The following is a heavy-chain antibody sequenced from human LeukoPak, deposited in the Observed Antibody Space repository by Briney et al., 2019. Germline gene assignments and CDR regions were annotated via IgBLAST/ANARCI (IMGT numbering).Heavy chain of an antibody. Sequence: SETLSLTCTVSGGSISSYYWSWIRQPPGKGLEWIGYIYYSGSTNYNPSLKSRVTISVDRSKNQFSLKLSSVIAADTAVYYCARSASSGTIDYWGQGTLVTVSS. CDR2: IYYSGST. J-gene: IGHJ4*02. V-gene: IGHV4-59*12. D-gene: IGHD6-19*01. CDR3: ARSASSGTIDY. CDR1: GGSISSYY.